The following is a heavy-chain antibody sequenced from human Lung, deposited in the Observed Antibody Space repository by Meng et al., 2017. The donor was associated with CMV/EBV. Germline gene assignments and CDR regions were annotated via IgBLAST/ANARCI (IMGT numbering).Heavy chain of an antibody. J-gene: IGHJ5*02. CDR2: ISAYDGDR. V-gene: IGHV1-18*01. CDR3: ARDLEYCGSSSCYEDCFDP. Sequence: ASXXVSXKASGYTFTNYGVSWVRQAPGQGLEWMGWISAYDGDRNYARKFQGRVTMTTDTSTSTAYMELRSLRSDDTAVYYCARDLEYCGSSSCYEDCFDPWGQGXLVTVSS. D-gene: IGHD2-2*01. CDR1: GYTFTNYG.